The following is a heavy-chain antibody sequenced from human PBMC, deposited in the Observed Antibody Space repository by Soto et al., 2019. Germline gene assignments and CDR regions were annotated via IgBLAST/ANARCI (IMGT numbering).Heavy chain of an antibody. Sequence: SETLSLTCTVSGGSISSGGYYWSWIRQHPGKGLEWIGYIYYSGSTYYNPSLKSRVTISVDTSKNQFSLKLSSVTAADTAVYYCARDRGVGATGYYFDYWGQGTLVTVSS. D-gene: IGHD1-26*01. CDR1: GGSISSGGYY. CDR3: ARDRGVGATGYYFDY. CDR2: IYYSGST. V-gene: IGHV4-31*03. J-gene: IGHJ4*02.